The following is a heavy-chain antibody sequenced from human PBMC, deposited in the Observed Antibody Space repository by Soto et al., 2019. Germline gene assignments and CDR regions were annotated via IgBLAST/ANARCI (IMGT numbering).Heavy chain of an antibody. D-gene: IGHD1-26*01. J-gene: IGHJ4*02. CDR3: ETISPSGTSAY. V-gene: IGHV1-24*01. CDR1: GYTLTELA. CDR2: FDPEDGET. Sequence: DSVKVSCKVAGYTLTELAMHWVRQAPGKGLEWMGGFDPEDGETIYAQKFQGRVTMTEDTSTDTAYMELSSLRSEDTAVYYCETISPSGTSAYWVQGTLLIAS.